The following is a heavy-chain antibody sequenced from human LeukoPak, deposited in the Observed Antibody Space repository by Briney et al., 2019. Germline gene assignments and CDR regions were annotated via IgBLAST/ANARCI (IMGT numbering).Heavy chain of an antibody. CDR2: ISPSADST. Sequence: GGSLRLSCAASGFTFSNYAMSWVRQAPGKGLEWVSAISPSADSTSYADSVKGRFAISRDNSKNTLYLQMDSLRAEDTAVYYCAKRESSSSWYNYFDYWGQGTLVTVSS. D-gene: IGHD6-13*01. J-gene: IGHJ4*02. CDR3: AKRESSSSWYNYFDY. V-gene: IGHV3-23*01. CDR1: GFTFSNYA.